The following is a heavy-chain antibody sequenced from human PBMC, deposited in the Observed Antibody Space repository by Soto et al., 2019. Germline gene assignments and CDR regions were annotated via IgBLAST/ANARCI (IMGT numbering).Heavy chain of an antibody. D-gene: IGHD3-3*01. V-gene: IGHV3-23*01. J-gene: IGHJ6*02. CDR3: TSTIFGVVIPGGYYYGMDV. CDR1: GFTFSSYA. CDR2: ISGSGDST. Sequence: PGGSLRLSCAASGFTFSSYAMSWVRQAPGKGLEWVSIISGSGDSTYYADSVKGRFTISRDNSKNTLYLQMNSLRAEDTAVYYCTSTIFGVVIPGGYYYGMDVWGQGTTVTVSS.